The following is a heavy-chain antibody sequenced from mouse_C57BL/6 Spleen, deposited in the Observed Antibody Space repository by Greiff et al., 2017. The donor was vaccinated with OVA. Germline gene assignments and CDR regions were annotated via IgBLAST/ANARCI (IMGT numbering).Heavy chain of an antibody. CDR2: IHPNSGST. D-gene: IGHD3-2*02. V-gene: IGHV1-64*01. J-gene: IGHJ3*01. CDR3: ARYPTAQASAD. CDR1: GYTFTSYW. Sequence: QVQLKQPGAELVKPGASVKLSCKASGYTFTSYWMHWVKQRPGQGLEWIGMIHPNSGSTNYNEKFKSKATLTVDKSSSTAYMQLSSLTSEDSAVYYCARYPTAQASADWGQGTLVTVSA.